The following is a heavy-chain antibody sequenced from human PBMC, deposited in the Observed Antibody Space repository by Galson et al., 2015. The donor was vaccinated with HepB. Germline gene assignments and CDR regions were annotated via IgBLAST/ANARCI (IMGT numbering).Heavy chain of an antibody. D-gene: IGHD1-26*01. J-gene: IGHJ5*02. CDR3: ARNVVGTTNWFDP. CDR2: ISVDNGHR. CDR1: GYTFANYG. V-gene: IGHV1-18*01. Sequence: SVKVSCKASGYTFANYGISWVRQAPGQGLEWMGWISVDNGHRYYIEKFRGRVTMTTDTFTTTAYMELTSLRSDDTAVYYCARNVVGTTNWFDPWGHRTLVTVSS.